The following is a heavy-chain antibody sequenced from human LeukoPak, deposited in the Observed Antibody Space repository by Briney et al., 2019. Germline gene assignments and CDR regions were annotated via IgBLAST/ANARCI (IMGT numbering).Heavy chain of an antibody. Sequence: ASVKVSCKASGYTFTSYGISWVRQAPGQGLEWMGWISAYNGNTNYAQKLQGRVTMTTDTSTSTAYMELRSLRSDDTAVYYCARALPSAAVVPFDYWGQGTLVTVSS. CDR1: GYTFTSYG. D-gene: IGHD2-2*01. CDR2: ISAYNGNT. CDR3: ARALPSAAVVPFDY. J-gene: IGHJ4*02. V-gene: IGHV1-18*04.